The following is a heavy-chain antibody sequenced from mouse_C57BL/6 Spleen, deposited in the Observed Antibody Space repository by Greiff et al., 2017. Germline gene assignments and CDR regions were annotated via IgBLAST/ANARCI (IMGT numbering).Heavy chain of an antibody. V-gene: IGHV7-3*01. CDR1: GFTFTDYY. J-gene: IGHJ2*01. Sequence: EVKLVESGGGLVQPGGSLSLSCAASGFTFTDYYMSWVRQPPGKALEWLGFIRNKANGYTTEYSASVKGRFTISRDNSQSILYLQMNALRAEDSATYYCARYKGLFDYWGQGTTRTVSS. CDR2: IRNKANGYTT. D-gene: IGHD3-3*01. CDR3: ARYKGLFDY.